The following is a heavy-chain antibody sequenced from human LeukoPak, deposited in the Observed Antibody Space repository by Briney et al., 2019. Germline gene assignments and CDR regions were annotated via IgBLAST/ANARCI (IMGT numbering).Heavy chain of an antibody. CDR2: IYNGGTT. Sequence: PGGSLRLSCATSGFTVSYNYMSWVRQAPGKGLEWVPVIYNGGTTYYADSVKGRFTISRDTSKNTLYLQMNSLRAEDTAVYYGAKDGTYYDILTGGYFDYWGQGTLVTVSS. CDR1: GFTVSYNY. V-gene: IGHV3-66*02. D-gene: IGHD3-9*01. CDR3: AKDGTYYDILTGGYFDY. J-gene: IGHJ4*02.